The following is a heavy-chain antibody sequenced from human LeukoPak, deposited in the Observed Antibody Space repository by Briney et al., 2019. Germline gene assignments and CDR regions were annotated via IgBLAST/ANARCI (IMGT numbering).Heavy chain of an antibody. D-gene: IGHD5-12*01. J-gene: IGHJ4*02. CDR1: GDSVSTNSAA. CDR2: TYYKSKWYN. CDR3: ARGDIALDY. V-gene: IGHV6-1*01. Sequence: SQTLSLTCAISGDSVSTNSAAWNWIRQSPSRGLEWLGRTYYKSKWYNNYAVSVKSRITINPDTSKNQFSLHLSSVTPEDTAVYHCARGDIALDYWGQGAPVTVSS.